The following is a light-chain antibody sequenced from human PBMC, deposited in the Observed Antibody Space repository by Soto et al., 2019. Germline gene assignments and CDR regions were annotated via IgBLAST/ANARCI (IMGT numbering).Light chain of an antibody. V-gene: IGKV3-11*01. J-gene: IGKJ1*01. CDR1: QSVDAY. CDR3: QQRSTSSPT. Sequence: EIVLTQSPATLSLSPGDRATLSCRASQSVDAYLAWYQQRPGQAPRLLMFDASNRATGTPTRFSGRGSGTDFTITTSSLEPEDFAVYYCQQRSTSSPTFGQGTKVEIK. CDR2: DAS.